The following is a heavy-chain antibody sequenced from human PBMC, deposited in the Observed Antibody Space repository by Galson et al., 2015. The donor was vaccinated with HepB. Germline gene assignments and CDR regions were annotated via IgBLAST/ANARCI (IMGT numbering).Heavy chain of an antibody. CDR2: IKQDGSEK. V-gene: IGHV3-7*01. D-gene: IGHD3-16*01. CDR1: GFTFSSYW. CDR3: ARDRVGHWSRSGEYYGMDV. J-gene: IGHJ6*02. Sequence: SLRLSCAASGFTFSSYWMSWVRQAPGKGLEWVANIKQDGSEKYYVDSVKGRFTISRDNAKNSLYLQMNSLRAEDTAVYYCARDRVGHWSRSGEYYGMDVWGQGTTVTVSS.